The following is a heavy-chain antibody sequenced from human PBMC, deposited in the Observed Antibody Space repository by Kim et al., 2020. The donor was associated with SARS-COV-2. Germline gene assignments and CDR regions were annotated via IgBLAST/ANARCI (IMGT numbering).Heavy chain of an antibody. D-gene: IGHD6-13*01. J-gene: IGHJ5*02. Sequence: SETLSLTCTVSGGSISSGDYYWSWIRQPPGKGLEWIGYIYYSGSTYYNPSLKSRVTISVDTSKKQFSLKLSSVTAADTAVYYCARDTLAGWGIAAAGDNWFDPWGQGTLVTVSS. V-gene: IGHV4-30-4*01. CDR1: GGSISSGDYY. CDR2: IYYSGST. CDR3: ARDTLAGWGIAAAGDNWFDP.